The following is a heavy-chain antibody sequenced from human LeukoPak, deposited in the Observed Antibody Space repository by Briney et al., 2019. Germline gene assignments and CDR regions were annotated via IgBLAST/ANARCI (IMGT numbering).Heavy chain of an antibody. J-gene: IGHJ4*02. Sequence: GGSLRLSCAASGFTFSSYPMHGVRQAPGKGLEWVALISYDGSNTYYAGSVKGRFTISRDNSKNTLYLQMNSLRTEDTAVYYCARPQYSTSWYEGIDYWGQGTLVTVSS. CDR1: GFTFSSYP. CDR2: ISYDGSNT. D-gene: IGHD6-13*01. CDR3: ARPQYSTSWYEGIDY. V-gene: IGHV3-30-3*01.